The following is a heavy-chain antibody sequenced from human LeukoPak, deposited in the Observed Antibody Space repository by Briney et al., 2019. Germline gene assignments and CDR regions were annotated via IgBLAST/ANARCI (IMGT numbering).Heavy chain of an antibody. CDR2: ISYSGIT. CDR3: ARHPRWWEGEVAD. D-gene: IGHD1-26*01. CDR1: GDSISSYY. V-gene: IGHV4-59*08. J-gene: IGHJ4*02. Sequence: SETLSLTCTVSGDSISSYYWSWIRLPPGKGLEWIGYISYSGITKYNPSLKSRVTISLDTSKNQFSLQLASVTATDTAVYYCARHPRWWEGEVADWGQGTLVTVSS.